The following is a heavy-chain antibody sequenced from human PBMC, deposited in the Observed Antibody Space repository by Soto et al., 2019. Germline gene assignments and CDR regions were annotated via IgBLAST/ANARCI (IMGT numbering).Heavy chain of an antibody. CDR1: GGSISSYY. Sequence: TLSLTCTVSGGSISSYYWSWIRQPPGKGLEWIGYIYYSGSTNYNPSLKSRVTISVDTSKNQFSLKLSSVTAADTAVYYCASGAPLVAATTYYYYGMDVWGQGTTVTVSS. D-gene: IGHD2-15*01. CDR2: IYYSGST. J-gene: IGHJ6*02. CDR3: ASGAPLVAATTYYYYGMDV. V-gene: IGHV4-59*01.